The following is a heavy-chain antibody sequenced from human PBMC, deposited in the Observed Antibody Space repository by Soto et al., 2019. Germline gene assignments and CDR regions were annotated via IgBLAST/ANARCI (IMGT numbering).Heavy chain of an antibody. V-gene: IGHV3-9*01. J-gene: IGHJ4*02. D-gene: IGHD3-22*01. Sequence: GGSLRLSCAASGFTFDDYAMHWVRQAPGKGLEWVSGINWNRGSIGYADSVKGRFTISRDNAKNSLYLQMNSLRTEDTALYYCAKGYNYDRSGNPDYWGQGTLVTVSS. CDR3: AKGYNYDRSGNPDY. CDR2: INWNRGSI. CDR1: GFTFDDYA.